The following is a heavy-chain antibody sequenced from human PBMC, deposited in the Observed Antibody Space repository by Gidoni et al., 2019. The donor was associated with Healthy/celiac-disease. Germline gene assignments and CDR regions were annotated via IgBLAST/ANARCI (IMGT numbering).Heavy chain of an antibody. CDR3: ARDHGSGSYSDHYFDY. J-gene: IGHJ4*02. D-gene: IGHD3-10*01. Sequence: QVQLVESGGGVVQPGRSLRLSCAASGFTFSSYAMHWVRQDPGKGLEWVAVISYDGSNKYYADSVKGRFTISRDNSKNTLYLQMNSLRAEDTAVYYCARDHGSGSYSDHYFDYWGQGTLVTVSS. CDR2: ISYDGSNK. V-gene: IGHV3-30-3*01. CDR1: GFTFSSYA.